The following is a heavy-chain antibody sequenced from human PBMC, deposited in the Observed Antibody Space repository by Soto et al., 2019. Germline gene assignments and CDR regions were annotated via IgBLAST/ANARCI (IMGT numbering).Heavy chain of an antibody. CDR1: GGTFSSYA. Sequence: QVQLVQSGAEVKKPGSSVKVSCKASGGTFSSYAISWVRQAPGQGLEWMGGIIPIFGTANYAQKFQGRVTITADESTSTAYMELRSLRSEDTAVYYCASNYYHSSGYYYYYYGMDVWGQGTTVTVSS. V-gene: IGHV1-69*01. J-gene: IGHJ6*02. CDR3: ASNYYHSSGYYYYYYGMDV. CDR2: IIPIFGTA. D-gene: IGHD3-22*01.